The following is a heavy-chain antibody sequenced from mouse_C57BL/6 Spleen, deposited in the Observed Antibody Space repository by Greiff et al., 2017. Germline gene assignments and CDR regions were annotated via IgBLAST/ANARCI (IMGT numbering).Heavy chain of an antibody. CDR3: APRLYGSSRYGCFDV. D-gene: IGHD1-1*01. CDR1: GYTFTSYW. J-gene: IGHJ1*03. CDR2: IDPSASNT. Sequence: QVQLQQPGAELVMPGASVKLSCKASGYTFTSYWMHWVKQRPGQGLEWIGEIDPSASNTNYNQKFKGKSTLTVDKSSSTTYMQLSNLTSEDSAVDYCAPRLYGSSRYGCFDVWGTGTTVTVAS. V-gene: IGHV1-69*01.